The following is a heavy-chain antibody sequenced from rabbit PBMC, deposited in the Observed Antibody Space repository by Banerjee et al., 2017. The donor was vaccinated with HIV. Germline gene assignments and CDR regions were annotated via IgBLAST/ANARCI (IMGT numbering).Heavy chain of an antibody. CDR3: ARSNGAYKWVFIL. V-gene: IGHV1S45*01. CDR2: IKTSSGNI. CDR1: GFDFSSSYW. D-gene: IGHD2-1*01. Sequence: QEQLEESGGGLVKPEGSLTLTCTASGFDFSSSYWICWVRQAPGKGLELIACIKTSSGNIWYANWASGRFTISKASSTTVTLQMTSLTAADTATYFCARSNGAYKWVFILWGPGTLVTVS. J-gene: IGHJ4*01.